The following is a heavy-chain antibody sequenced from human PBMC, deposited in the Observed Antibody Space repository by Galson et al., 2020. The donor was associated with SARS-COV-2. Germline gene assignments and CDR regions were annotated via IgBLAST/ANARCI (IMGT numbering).Heavy chain of an antibody. CDR3: ARDRGLRIVEPDAVDL. CDR1: EFILNDYE. Sequence: GESLKISCAASEFILNDYEMNWVRQAPGKGLEWISYISSGGSTIYYADSVKGRFTISRDNAKNSLYLQMNSLRAEDTAIYHCARDRGLRIVEPDAVDLWGQGTMVTVSS. D-gene: IGHD2-2*01. J-gene: IGHJ3*01. V-gene: IGHV3-48*03. CDR2: ISSGGSTI.